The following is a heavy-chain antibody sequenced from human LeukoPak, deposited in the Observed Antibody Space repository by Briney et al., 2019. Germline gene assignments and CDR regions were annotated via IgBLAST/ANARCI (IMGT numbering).Heavy chain of an antibody. D-gene: IGHD6-13*01. J-gene: IGHJ6*03. Sequence: SVTVSCKASGYTFTGYYLHWVRQAPGQELEWMGWINPSSGGAKYAQNFQGRGIITTDTSISTAYMELSSLRSDGTAVYYCARSSPPTYYHFYYYMDVWGKGSTVTVSS. CDR1: GYTFTGYY. CDR2: INPSSGGA. V-gene: IGHV1-2*02. CDR3: ARSSPPTYYHFYYYMDV.